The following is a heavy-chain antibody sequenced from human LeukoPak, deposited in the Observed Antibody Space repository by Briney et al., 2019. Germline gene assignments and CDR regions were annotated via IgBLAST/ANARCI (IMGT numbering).Heavy chain of an antibody. CDR3: AIPAAGTGFDY. D-gene: IGHD6-13*01. V-gene: IGHV5-51*01. Sequence: GESLKISCKGSGYSFTNYWIAWVRQMPGKGLEWMGIIYPDDSDTRYSPSFQGQVTISADKSISTAYLQWSSLKASDTAIYYCAIPAAGTGFDYWGQGTLVTVSS. CDR2: IYPDDSDT. J-gene: IGHJ4*02. CDR1: GYSFTNYW.